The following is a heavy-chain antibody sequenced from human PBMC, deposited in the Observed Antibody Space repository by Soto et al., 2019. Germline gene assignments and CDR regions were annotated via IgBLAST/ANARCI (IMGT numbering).Heavy chain of an antibody. J-gene: IGHJ4*02. CDR3: SRFVGYGGSEYYCDN. CDR1: GFTFRSYA. Sequence: QVQPVESGGGVVQPGRSLRLSCVVSGFTFRSYAMHWVRQAPGKGLEWVAVISNDGNNNYHADSVKGRFTISRDNSKNTLYLNMDSLRAKDTALYYCSRFVGYGGSEYYCDNWGQGTHVIVST. CDR2: ISNDGNNN. D-gene: IGHD5-12*01. V-gene: IGHV3-30-3*02.